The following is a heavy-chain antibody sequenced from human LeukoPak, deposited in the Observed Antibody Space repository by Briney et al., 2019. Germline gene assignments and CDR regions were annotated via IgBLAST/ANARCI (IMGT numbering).Heavy chain of an antibody. CDR1: GFTFNTYA. CDR2: ISYDGSNK. D-gene: IGHD5-12*01. CDR3: ARDPLGPVRASPWFDY. V-gene: IGHV3-30*04. J-gene: IGHJ4*02. Sequence: GRSLRLSCAASGFTFNTYAMHWVRQTPGKGLEWVAAISYDGSNKYYSDSVKGRFTVSRDNSKNTLYLQMNSLRAEDRAVYYCARDPLGPVRASPWFDYWGQGTLVTVSS.